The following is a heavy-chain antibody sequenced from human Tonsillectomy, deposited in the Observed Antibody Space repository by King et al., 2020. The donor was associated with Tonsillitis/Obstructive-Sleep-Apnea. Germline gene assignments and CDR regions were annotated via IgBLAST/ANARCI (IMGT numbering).Heavy chain of an antibody. J-gene: IGHJ3*02. V-gene: IGHV4-59*08. D-gene: IGHD1-26*01. CDR1: GGSMRTYY. CDR3: ARHAIMGAPNYDAFAI. CDR2: IYGSRST. Sequence: VQLQESGPGLVKPSETLSLTCSVSGGSMRTYYWSWIRQSPGKGLEWIGDIYGSRSTNYNPSLKSRVTISVDTSKSQFSLKLRSVTAADPAVYYCARHAIMGAPNYDAFAIWGQGTMVTVSS.